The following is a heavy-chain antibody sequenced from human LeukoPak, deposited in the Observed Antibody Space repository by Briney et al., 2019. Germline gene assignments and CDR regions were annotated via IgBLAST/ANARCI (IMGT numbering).Heavy chain of an antibody. CDR3: ARHLLGSEAAARDC. CDR2: INHSGST. D-gene: IGHD6-13*01. CDR1: GGSLSGYF. J-gene: IGHJ4*02. Sequence: SETLSLTCAVYGGSLSGYFWSWIRQPPGKGLEWMGEINHSGSTSHNPSLKSRVTISVDTSKNQFSLNLNSVTAADTAVYYCARHLLGSEAAARDCWGQGTLVTVSS. V-gene: IGHV4-34*01.